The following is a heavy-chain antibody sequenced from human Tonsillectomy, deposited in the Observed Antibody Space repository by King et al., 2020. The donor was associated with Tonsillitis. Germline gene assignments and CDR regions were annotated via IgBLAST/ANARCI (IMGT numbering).Heavy chain of an antibody. V-gene: IGHV4-59*08. D-gene: IGHD3-16*01. Sequence: QLQESGPGLVKPSETLSLTCTVSGGSINSYYWGWIRQPPGKGLEWIGYMYYSGSTNYNPSLKSRVTISADTSKKQLSLKLSSVTAADTAVYYGARTHTSHWGLNWFDPCGPGTLVTVSS. J-gene: IGHJ5*02. CDR3: ARTHTSHWGLNWFDP. CDR2: MYYSGST. CDR1: GGSINSYY.